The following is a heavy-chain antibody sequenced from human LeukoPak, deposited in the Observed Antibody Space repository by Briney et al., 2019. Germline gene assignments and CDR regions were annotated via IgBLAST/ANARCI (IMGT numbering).Heavy chain of an antibody. V-gene: IGHV1-2*02. CDR3: ARDADPISLVPAANWFDP. D-gene: IGHD2-2*01. Sequence: ASVKVSRKASGYTFTGYYMHWVRQAPGQGLEWMGWINPNSGGTNYAQKFQGRVTMTRDTSISTAYMELSRLRSDDTAVYYCARDADPISLVPAANWFDPWGQGTLVTVSS. CDR2: INPNSGGT. CDR1: GYTFTGYY. J-gene: IGHJ5*02.